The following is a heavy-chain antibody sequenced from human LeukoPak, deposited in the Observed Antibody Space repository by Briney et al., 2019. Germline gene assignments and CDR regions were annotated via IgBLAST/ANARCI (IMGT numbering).Heavy chain of an antibody. CDR2: ISYDGSNK. CDR3: AKDYRIQLWFSPSYYYYGMDV. J-gene: IGHJ6*04. Sequence: PGRSLRPSCAASGFTFSSYGMHWVRQAPGKGLEWVAVISYDGSNKYYADSVKGRFTISRDNSKTTLYLQMNSLRAEDTAVYYCAKDYRIQLWFSPSYYYYGMDVWGKGTTVTVSS. CDR1: GFTFSSYG. D-gene: IGHD5-18*01. V-gene: IGHV3-30*18.